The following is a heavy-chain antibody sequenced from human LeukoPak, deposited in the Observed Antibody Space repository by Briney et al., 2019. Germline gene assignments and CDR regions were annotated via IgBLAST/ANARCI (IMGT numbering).Heavy chain of an antibody. CDR3: ARGRAIDI. CDR2: IKPDDSEI. J-gene: IGHJ3*02. V-gene: IGHV3-7*04. Sequence: PGGSLRLSYVASGFTFTNNWMTWVRQTPGKGLEWVANIKPDDSEIYYVASVKGRFTISRDNTKNSVYLQMTSLRDEDTAIYYCARGRAIDIWGRGTMVIVSS. CDR1: GFTFTNNW.